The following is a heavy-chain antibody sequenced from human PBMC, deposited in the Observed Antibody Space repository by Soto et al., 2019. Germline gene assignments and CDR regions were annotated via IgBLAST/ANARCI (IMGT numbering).Heavy chain of an antibody. CDR3: VRAGTGYQLDY. D-gene: IGHD3-9*01. V-gene: IGHV3-72*01. J-gene: IGHJ4*02. CDR2: IRNKANSYTA. Sequence: GGSLRLSCSGSGFSFSSYSMNWVRQASGKGLEWVGRIRNKANSYTAEYAASVKGRFTISRDDSKNSLYLQMSSLKIEDTALYYCVRAGTGYQLDYWGQGTLVTVSS. CDR1: GFSFSSYS.